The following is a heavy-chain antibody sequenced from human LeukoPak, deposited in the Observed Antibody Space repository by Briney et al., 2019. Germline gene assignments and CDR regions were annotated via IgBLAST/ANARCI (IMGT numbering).Heavy chain of an antibody. D-gene: IGHD1-26*01. CDR3: ARDRVGAYGFDI. V-gene: IGHV4-59*01. CDR2: IYYSGST. Sequence: SETLSLTCTVSGGSISSYYWSWIRQPPGKGLEWIGYIYYSGSTNYNPSLKSRVTISVDTSKNQFSLKLSSVTAADTAVYYCARDRVGAYGFDIWGQGTMVTVSS. CDR1: GGSISSYY. J-gene: IGHJ3*02.